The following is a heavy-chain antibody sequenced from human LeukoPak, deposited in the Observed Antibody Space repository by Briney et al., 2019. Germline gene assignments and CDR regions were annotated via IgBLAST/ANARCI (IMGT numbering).Heavy chain of an antibody. J-gene: IGHJ4*02. D-gene: IGHD7-27*01. Sequence: GESLRLSCAASGFTFTTYWMSWVRQAPGKGLEWVANIKQDGTEKYYVDSVKGRFTISRDNARNSLYLQMNNLRADDTAVYYCARDYTGGWNDFWGQGTLVTVSS. CDR3: ARDYTGGWNDF. CDR1: GFTFTTYW. V-gene: IGHV3-7*01. CDR2: IKQDGTEK.